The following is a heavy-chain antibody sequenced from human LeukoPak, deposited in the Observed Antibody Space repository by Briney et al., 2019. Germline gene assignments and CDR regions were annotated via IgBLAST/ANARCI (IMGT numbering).Heavy chain of an antibody. V-gene: IGHV4-61*03. CDR1: GGSVSSGGYH. J-gene: IGHJ5*02. CDR3: ARVGHLTNNWFDP. Sequence: SETLSLTCSVSGGSVSSGGYHWSWIRQPPGKGLEWIGYIYHSGSANYNPSLKSPVTISVDTSKNHFSLNLSSVTAADTAVYYCARVGHLTNNWFDPWGQGSLVSVSS. D-gene: IGHD4-11*01. CDR2: IYHSGSA.